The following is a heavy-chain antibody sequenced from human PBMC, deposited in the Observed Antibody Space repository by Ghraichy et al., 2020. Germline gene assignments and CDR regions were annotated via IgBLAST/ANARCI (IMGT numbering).Heavy chain of an antibody. CDR3: ATGPKDAIYHYYGMDV. V-gene: IGHV4-30-4*01. D-gene: IGHD2-15*01. CDR1: GASVSTGANF. J-gene: IGHJ6*02. CDR2: IYYSGAT. Sequence: SETLSLTCTVSGASVSTGANFWSWIRQAPGKGLEWIGNIYYSGATQFNASLKSRLDMSVDMSKNRFSLTLTSVTAADTAVYFCATGPKDAIYHYYGMDVWGQGTTVIVSS.